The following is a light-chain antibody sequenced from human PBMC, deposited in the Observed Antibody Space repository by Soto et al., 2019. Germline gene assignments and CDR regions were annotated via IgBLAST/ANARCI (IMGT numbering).Light chain of an antibody. CDR2: GAS. CDR3: QQYGSSPPVT. J-gene: IGKJ1*01. Sequence: EVVLSKSPGTLSLSPGERATLSCRAIQSVSSSYLAWYQQKPGQAPRLLIYGASSRATGIPDRFSGSGSGTDFTLTISILEPEDFAVYYCQQYGSSPPVTFGQGTKVDIK. V-gene: IGKV3-20*01. CDR1: QSVSSSY.